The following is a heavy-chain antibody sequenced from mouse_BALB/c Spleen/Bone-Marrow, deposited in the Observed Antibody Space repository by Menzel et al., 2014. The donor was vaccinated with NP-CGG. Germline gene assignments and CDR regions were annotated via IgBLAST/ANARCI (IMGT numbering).Heavy chain of an antibody. D-gene: IGHD2-10*02. J-gene: IGHJ2*01. CDR1: GFNIKDYY. V-gene: IGHV14-4*02. Sequence: EVQLQQSGAELVRSGASVKLSCTASGFNIKDYYMHWVKQRPEQGLEWIGWIDPENGDTEYAPKFQGKATMTADTSSNTAYLQLSSLTSEDTAVYYCNEGYGNYGYWAQGTTLTVSS. CDR3: NEGYGNYGY. CDR2: IDPENGDT.